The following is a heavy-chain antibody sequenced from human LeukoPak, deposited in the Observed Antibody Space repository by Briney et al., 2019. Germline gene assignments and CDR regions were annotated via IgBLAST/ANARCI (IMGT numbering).Heavy chain of an antibody. CDR2: ISSPSTII. J-gene: IGHJ3*02. Sequence: GRSLRLSCAASGFTFDDYAMHWVRQAPGKGLECVAYISSPSTIINYADSVKGRFTISRDNAKNSLYLQMNSLRAEDTAVYYCARDLYHSFDIWGQGTTVTVSS. D-gene: IGHD2-15*01. V-gene: IGHV3-48*01. CDR1: GFTFDDYA. CDR3: ARDLYHSFDI.